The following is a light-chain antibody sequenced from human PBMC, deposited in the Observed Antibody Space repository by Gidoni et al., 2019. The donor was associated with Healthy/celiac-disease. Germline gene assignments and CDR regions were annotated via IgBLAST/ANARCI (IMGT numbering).Light chain of an antibody. CDR2: RNN. Sequence: QSVLTPPPSTSGSPGQRVPISCSGSSSNIGSNYVNWYQQLPGTAPKLLIDRNNQRPSGVPDRFSGSKSGNAASLAIRGRRSEDEADYYCAAWDDSLSVRVFGGGTKLTVL. V-gene: IGLV1-47*01. CDR3: AAWDDSLSVRV. CDR1: SSNIGSNY. J-gene: IGLJ3*02.